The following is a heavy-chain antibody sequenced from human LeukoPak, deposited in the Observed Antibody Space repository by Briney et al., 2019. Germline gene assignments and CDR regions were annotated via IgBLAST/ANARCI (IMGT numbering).Heavy chain of an antibody. CDR1: GLTFRNYG. CDR2: IYSGGGTTK. D-gene: IGHD2-2*01. V-gene: IGHV3-33*03. Sequence: PGGSLRLSCVASGLTFRNYGFHWVRQAPGKGLEWVAIIYSGGGTTKYYAESGKDRFTITRDDSKDTVYLQMNSLSAEDTAVYYCVVILVPGGVWHFDLWGRGTLVTVSS. J-gene: IGHJ2*01. CDR3: VVILVPGGVWHFDL.